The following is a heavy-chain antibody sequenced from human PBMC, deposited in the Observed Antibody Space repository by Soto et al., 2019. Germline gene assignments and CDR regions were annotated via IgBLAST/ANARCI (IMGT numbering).Heavy chain of an antibody. CDR3: AKDPSRYSSSWYYFDY. Sequence: GGSLRLSCVGSGFTFSSYAMTWVRQAPGKGLEWVSLISGSGGSTYYADSVKGRFTISRDNSKNTLYLQMNSLRAEDTAVYYCAKDPSRYSSSWYYFDYWGQGTLVTVSS. V-gene: IGHV3-23*01. D-gene: IGHD6-13*01. CDR2: ISGSGGST. CDR1: GFTFSSYA. J-gene: IGHJ4*02.